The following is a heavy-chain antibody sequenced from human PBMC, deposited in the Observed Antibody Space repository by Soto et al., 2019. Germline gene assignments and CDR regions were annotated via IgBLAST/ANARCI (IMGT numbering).Heavy chain of an antibody. CDR3: ASTKAKTADASDI. CDR1: GFTFSDYY. Sequence: GGSLRLSCAASGFTFSDYYMSCIRQAPGKGLEWVSYISSSGSTIYYADSVNGRFTISRDNAKNSLYLQMNSLRAEDTAVYYCASTKAKTADASDIWGQGTMATVSS. CDR2: ISSSGSTI. D-gene: IGHD2-21*02. V-gene: IGHV3-11*01. J-gene: IGHJ3*02.